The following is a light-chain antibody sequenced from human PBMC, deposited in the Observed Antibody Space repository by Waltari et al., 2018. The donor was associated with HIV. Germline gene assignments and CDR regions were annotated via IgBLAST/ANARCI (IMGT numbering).Light chain of an antibody. CDR1: QGISNS. V-gene: IGKV1-NL1*01. CDR3: QQYYSGST. J-gene: IGKJ2*01. CDR2: AAS. Sequence: DIQMTQSPSSLSASVGDRVTITCRASQGISNSLAWYQQKPGKAPKLLLYAASRLESGVPSRFSGSGSGTDYTLTISSLQPEDFATYYCQQYYSGSTFGQGTKLEIK.